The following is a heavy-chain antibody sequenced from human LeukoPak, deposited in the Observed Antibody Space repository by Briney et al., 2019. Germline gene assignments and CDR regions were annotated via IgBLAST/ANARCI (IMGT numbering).Heavy chain of an antibody. CDR2: ISSSGSTI. V-gene: IGHV3-48*04. CDR3: ARVSYYYDSSGYGRGAFDI. J-gene: IGHJ3*02. D-gene: IGHD3-22*01. Sequence: GSLRLSCAASGFPFSSYAMSWVRQAPGKGLEWVSYISSSGSTIYYADSVKGRFTISRDNAKNSLYLQMNSLRAEDTAVYYCARVSYYYDSSGYGRGAFDIWGQGTMVTVSS. CDR1: GFPFSSYA.